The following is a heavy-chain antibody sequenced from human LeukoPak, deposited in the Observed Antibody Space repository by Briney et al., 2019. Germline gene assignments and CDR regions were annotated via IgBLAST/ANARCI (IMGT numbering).Heavy chain of an antibody. D-gene: IGHD1-14*01. Sequence: ASVKVSCKASGYTFTGYYMHWVRQAPGQGLEWTGWINPNSGGTNYAQKFQGRVTMTRDTSISTAYMELSRLRSDDTAVYYCARVRREYYYYYYMDVWGKGTTVTISS. J-gene: IGHJ6*03. CDR3: ARVRREYYYYYYMDV. CDR1: GYTFTGYY. CDR2: INPNSGGT. V-gene: IGHV1-2*02.